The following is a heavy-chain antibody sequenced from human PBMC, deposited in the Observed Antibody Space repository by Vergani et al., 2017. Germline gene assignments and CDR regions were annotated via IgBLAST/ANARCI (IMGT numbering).Heavy chain of an antibody. CDR1: GFTFSSYA. Sequence: QVQLVESGVGVVQPGRSLRRSCASSGFTFSSYAWHWVRQAPGKGMEWVGVISYAGSNKYYADSVKGRFTISRDNSKNTRYLKMNSLRAEDTAVYYCARAGDIVGTVEAFDIWGQGKMVTVSS. V-gene: IGHV3-30*04. D-gene: IGHD5-12*01. CDR2: ISYAGSNK. CDR3: ARAGDIVGTVEAFDI. J-gene: IGHJ3*02.